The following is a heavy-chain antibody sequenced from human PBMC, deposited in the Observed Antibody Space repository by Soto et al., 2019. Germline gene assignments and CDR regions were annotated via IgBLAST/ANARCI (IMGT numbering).Heavy chain of an antibody. CDR1: GFTFSSYE. V-gene: IGHV3-48*03. CDR2: ITGSGTTI. CDR3: ARSNRSGSGY. J-gene: IGHJ4*02. D-gene: IGHD3-3*01. Sequence: PGGSLRLSCAASGFTFSSYEMNWVRQAPGKGLEWVSYITGSGTTIYYADSVKGRFTISRDNAKNSLYLQMNSLRVEDTAVYYCARSNRSGSGYWGEAAPIIVSS.